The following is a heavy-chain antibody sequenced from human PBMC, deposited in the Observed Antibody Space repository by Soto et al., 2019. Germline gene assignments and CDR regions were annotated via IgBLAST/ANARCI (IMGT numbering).Heavy chain of an antibody. J-gene: IGHJ4*02. V-gene: IGHV3-66*01. D-gene: IGHD3-22*01. Sequence: GALRLSCAASGFTVSSNYMSWVRQAPGKGLEWVSVIYSGGSTYYADSVKGRFTISRDNSKNTLYLQMNSLRAEDTAVYYCARDSSGLFFDYWGQGTLVTVSS. CDR1: GFTVSSNY. CDR3: ARDSSGLFFDY. CDR2: IYSGGST.